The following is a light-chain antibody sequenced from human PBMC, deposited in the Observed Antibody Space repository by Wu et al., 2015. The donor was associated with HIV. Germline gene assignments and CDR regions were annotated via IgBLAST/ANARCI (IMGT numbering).Light chain of an antibody. CDR3: QQANSFPQT. J-gene: IGKJ2*01. CDR1: KDIGND. V-gene: IGKV1-12*01. Sequence: DIQMTQSPSSLSASIGDRVFITCRASKDIGNDLAWYKQTPGRPPRLLIFSASRVETGVPSRFSGSGSAAFFTLSITNLQPEDFATYFCQQANSFPQTFGQGTK. CDR2: SAS.